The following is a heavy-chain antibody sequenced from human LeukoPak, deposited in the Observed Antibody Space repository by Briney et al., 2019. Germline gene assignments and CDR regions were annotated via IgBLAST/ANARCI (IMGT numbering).Heavy chain of an antibody. V-gene: IGHV3-23*01. D-gene: IGHD3-16*01. CDR1: GFTFSSYA. J-gene: IGHJ4*02. CDR3: ARKLWHRNDC. CDR2: ISGSGGST. Sequence: GGSLRLSCAASGFTFSSYAMSWVRQAPGKGLEWVSAISGSGGSTYYADSVKGRFTVSRDNFKNTLYLQMNSLRAEDTALYYCARKLWHRNDCWGQGTLVTVSS.